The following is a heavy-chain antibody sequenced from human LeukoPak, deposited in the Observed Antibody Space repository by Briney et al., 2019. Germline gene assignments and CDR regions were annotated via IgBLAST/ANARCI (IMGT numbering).Heavy chain of an antibody. CDR1: GYTFTGYY. J-gene: IGHJ1*01. D-gene: IGHD3-22*01. Sequence: ASVKVSCKASGYTFTGYYMHWVRQAPGQGLEWMGWINPNSGGTNYAQKFQGRVTITRDTSISTAYMELSRLRSDDTAVYYCARSNYYDSSGYYYNWGQGTLVTVSS. CDR2: INPNSGGT. CDR3: ARSNYYDSSGYYYN. V-gene: IGHV1-2*02.